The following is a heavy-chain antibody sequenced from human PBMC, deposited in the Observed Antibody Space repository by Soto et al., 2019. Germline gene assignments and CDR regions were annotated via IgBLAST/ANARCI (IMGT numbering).Heavy chain of an antibody. D-gene: IGHD1-26*01. CDR2: IDWDDDK. CDR3: PRIPFGGSYEWFDP. J-gene: IGHJ5*02. CDR1: GFSLSTSGMC. V-gene: IGHV2-70*01. Sequence: SGPALVNATQTLTLTCTFSGFSLSTSGMCVSWIRQPPGKALEWLALIDWDDDKYYSTSLKTRLTISKDTSKNQVVLTMTNMDPVDTATYYCPRIPFGGSYEWFDPWGQGPLVTLST.